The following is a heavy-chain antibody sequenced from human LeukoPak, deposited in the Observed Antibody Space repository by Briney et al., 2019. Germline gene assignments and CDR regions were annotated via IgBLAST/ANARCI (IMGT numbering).Heavy chain of an antibody. Sequence: SETLSLTCTVSGGSISSYYWSWVRQTLGKGLEWIGYISYSGNTNYNPSLKSRVTISLDTSKNQFSLNLTSVTAADTAVYYCARLGGSHSPHGYWGQGTLVTVPS. CDR1: GGSISSYY. V-gene: IGHV4-59*08. CDR2: ISYSGNT. CDR3: ARLGGSHSPHGY. D-gene: IGHD1-26*01. J-gene: IGHJ4*02.